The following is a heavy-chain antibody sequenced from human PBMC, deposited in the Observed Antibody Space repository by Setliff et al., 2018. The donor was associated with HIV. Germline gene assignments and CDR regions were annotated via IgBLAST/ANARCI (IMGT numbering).Heavy chain of an antibody. CDR1: GDTFSSYA. J-gene: IGHJ6*03. V-gene: IGHV1-69*10. CDR2: IIPILGMA. CDR3: ASAYDYYMDV. Sequence: SVKVSCKASGDTFSSYAISWVRQAPGQGLEWMGGIIPILGMAKYTQKFQGRVTITADKSTSTAYMELSSLKSEDTAVYYCASAYDYYMDVWAKGPRSPS.